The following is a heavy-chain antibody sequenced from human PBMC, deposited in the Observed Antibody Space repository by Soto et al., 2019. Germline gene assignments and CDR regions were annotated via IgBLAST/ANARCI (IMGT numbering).Heavy chain of an antibody. D-gene: IGHD6-13*01. CDR1: GFTFSSYS. CDR3: ARELIAAAGTSAGDEY. J-gene: IGHJ4*02. V-gene: IGHV3-21*01. Sequence: GGSLRLSCAASGFTFSSYSMNWVRQAPGKGLEWVSSISSSSSYIYYADSVKGRFTISRDNAKNSLYLQMNSLRAEDTAVYYCARELIAAAGTSAGDEYWGQGTLVTVSS. CDR2: ISSSSSYI.